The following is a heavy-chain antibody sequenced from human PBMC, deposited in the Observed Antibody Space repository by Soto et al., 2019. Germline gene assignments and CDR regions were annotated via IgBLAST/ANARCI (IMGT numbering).Heavy chain of an antibody. CDR1: GGTFSSYT. J-gene: IGHJ6*03. CDR3: ARDEQQLAIDYYYYYYMDV. Sequence: ASVKVSCKASGGTFSSYTISWVRQAPGQGLEWMGRIIPILGIANYAQKFQGRVTITADKSTSTAYMELSSLRSEDTAVYYCARDEQQLAIDYYYYYYMDVWGKGTTVTVSS. CDR2: IIPILGIA. V-gene: IGHV1-69*04. D-gene: IGHD6-13*01.